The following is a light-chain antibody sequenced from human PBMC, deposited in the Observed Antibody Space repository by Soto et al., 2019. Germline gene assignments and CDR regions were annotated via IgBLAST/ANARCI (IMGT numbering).Light chain of an antibody. Sequence: EIVLTQSPDTLSLSPGERATLSCRASQSVNSRYLAWYQQKPGQAPRLLIYGASSRATVIPDRFSGSGSGTDFTLTISRLEPEDFAVYYCQQYGSSPPWTFGQGTKVEIK. V-gene: IGKV3-20*01. CDR2: GAS. CDR3: QQYGSSPPWT. CDR1: QSVNSRY. J-gene: IGKJ1*01.